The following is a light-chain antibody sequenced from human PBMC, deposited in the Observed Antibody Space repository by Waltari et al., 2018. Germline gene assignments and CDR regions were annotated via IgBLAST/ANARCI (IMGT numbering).Light chain of an antibody. Sequence: EIVLTQSPGTLSLSLGERATVSSRGSQSVSRALAWYQQKPGQAPRLLIYGASTRATGIPDRFSGSGSGTDFSLTISILEPDDFAVYYCQHYLRLPVTFGQGTTVEI. V-gene: IGKV3-20*01. CDR2: GAS. J-gene: IGKJ1*01. CDR3: QHYLRLPVT. CDR1: QSVSRA.